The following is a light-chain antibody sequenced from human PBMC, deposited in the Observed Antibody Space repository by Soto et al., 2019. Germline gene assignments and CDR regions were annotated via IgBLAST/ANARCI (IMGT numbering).Light chain of an antibody. V-gene: IGKV3-20*01. Sequence: DIVLTQSPGTLSLSPGERATLSCRASQNVYSNYLAWYQQKPGHAPRLLIYAAFVRATVIPDRFSGSGSGTDFTLTISGLEPEDFAVYYCQQYDSSPRTFGQGTKVDIK. CDR1: QNVYSNY. CDR2: AAF. CDR3: QQYDSSPRT. J-gene: IGKJ1*01.